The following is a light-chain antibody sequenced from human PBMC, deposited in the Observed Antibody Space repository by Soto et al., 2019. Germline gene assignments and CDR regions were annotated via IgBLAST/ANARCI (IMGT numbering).Light chain of an antibody. CDR3: QQYNNWPPWT. CDR1: QRISNS. J-gene: IGKJ1*01. Sequence: IVLTQSPSTVSLSPGERATLSCRASQRISNSLAWYQQKPGQAPRLLIYGASTRATGIPARFSGSGSGTEFTLTISSLQSEDFAVYYCQQYNNWPPWTFGQGTKVDIK. CDR2: GAS. V-gene: IGKV3-15*01.